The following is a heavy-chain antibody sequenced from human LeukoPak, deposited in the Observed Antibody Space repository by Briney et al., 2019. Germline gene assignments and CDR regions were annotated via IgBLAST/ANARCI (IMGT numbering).Heavy chain of an antibody. J-gene: IGHJ4*02. CDR1: GYTFTSYY. Sequence: GASVKVSCKASGYTFTSYYMHWVRQAPGQGLEWMGIINPSGGSTSYAQKFQGRVTMTRDTSISTAYMELSRLRSDDTAVYYCARGSTSCYKPPCFDYWGQGTLVTVSS. CDR2: INPSGGST. CDR3: ARGSTSCYKPPCFDY. V-gene: IGHV1-46*01. D-gene: IGHD2-2*02.